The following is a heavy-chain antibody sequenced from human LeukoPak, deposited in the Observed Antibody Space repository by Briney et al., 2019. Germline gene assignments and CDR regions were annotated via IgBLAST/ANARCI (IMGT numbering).Heavy chain of an antibody. CDR2: INPNSGGT. CDR3: ARARFDLGPPAMGRHNFFDP. Sequence: ASVKVSCKASGYTFTGYYMNWVRQAPGQGLEWMGWINPNSGGTNYAQKFQGRVTVTRDTSIGTAYMELSRLRSDDTAVYYCARARFDLGPPAMGRHNFFDPWGQGTLVTVSS. J-gene: IGHJ5*02. CDR1: GYTFTGYY. D-gene: IGHD2-2*01. V-gene: IGHV1-2*02.